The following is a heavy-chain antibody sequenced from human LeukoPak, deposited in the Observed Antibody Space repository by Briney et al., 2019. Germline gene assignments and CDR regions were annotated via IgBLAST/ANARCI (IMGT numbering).Heavy chain of an antibody. CDR2: INHSGST. D-gene: IGHD3-22*01. J-gene: IGHJ2*01. V-gene: IGHV4-34*01. CDR3: ARVADSSGYPYWYFDL. Sequence: SETLSLTCTVSGGSISGYYWSWIRQPPGKGLEWIGEINHSGSTNYNPSLKSRVTISVDTSKNQFSLKLSSVTAADTAVYYCARVADSSGYPYWYFDLWGRGTLVTVSS. CDR1: GGSISGYY.